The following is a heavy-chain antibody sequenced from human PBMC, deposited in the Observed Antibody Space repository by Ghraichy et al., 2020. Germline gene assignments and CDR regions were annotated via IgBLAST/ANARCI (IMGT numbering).Heavy chain of an antibody. Sequence: LSLTCAASGFTFTNYWMHWVRQAPGKGLVWVSRISGDGSTTASADSVKGRFTISRDNANNMMYLQMNNLRAEDTAVYYCARGGLHSSFDYWGQGTLVTFSS. D-gene: IGHD4-11*01. CDR3: ARGGLHSSFDY. J-gene: IGHJ4*02. CDR2: ISGDGSTT. CDR1: GFTFTNYW. V-gene: IGHV3-74*01.